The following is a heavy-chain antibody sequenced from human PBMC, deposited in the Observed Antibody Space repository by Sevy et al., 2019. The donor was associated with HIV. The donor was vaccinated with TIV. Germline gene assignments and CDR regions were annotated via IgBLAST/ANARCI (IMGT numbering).Heavy chain of an antibody. Sequence: SETLSLTCTVSGGSMINCHWSWIRQTPGKGLEWIGFIYDSMTSKYNSSFMSRVSISGDPSKNQFSLRLNSVTAADTAVYYCARHGMSATADYWGQGILVTVSS. D-gene: IGHD6-13*01. CDR1: GGSMINCH. V-gene: IGHV4-59*08. CDR3: ARHGMSATADY. CDR2: IYDSMTS. J-gene: IGHJ4*02.